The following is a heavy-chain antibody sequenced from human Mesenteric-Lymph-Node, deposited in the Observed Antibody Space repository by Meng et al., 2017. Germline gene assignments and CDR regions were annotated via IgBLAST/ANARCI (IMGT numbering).Heavy chain of an antibody. D-gene: IGHD3-10*01. Sequence: VGVGGGWGDDGGVRGVSWEGAGLCVSNRVMAWVREAHGKGLEWASVIYFGGSRFYAASVKGRLTMSRENSKNILYLRMNSLRPEDMAVYYCARVLRYGLGNWFDHWGQGTLVTVSS. CDR2: IYFGGSR. J-gene: IGHJ5*02. V-gene: IGHV3-53*04. CDR1: GLCVSNRV. CDR3: ARVLRYGLGNWFDH.